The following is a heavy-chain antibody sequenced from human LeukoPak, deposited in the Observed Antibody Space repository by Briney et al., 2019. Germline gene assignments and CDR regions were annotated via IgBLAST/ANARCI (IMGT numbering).Heavy chain of an antibody. J-gene: IGHJ6*03. D-gene: IGHD5-18*01. V-gene: IGHV3-74*01. CDR3: ARNSYGYTDYYYYYYMDV. Sequence: PGGSLRLSCAASGFTFSSYAMSWVRQAPGKGLVWVSRINTDGSSTSYADSVKGRFTISRDNAKNTLYLQMNSLRAEDTAVYYCARNSYGYTDYYYYYYMDVWGKGTTVTVSS. CDR1: GFTFSSYA. CDR2: INTDGSST.